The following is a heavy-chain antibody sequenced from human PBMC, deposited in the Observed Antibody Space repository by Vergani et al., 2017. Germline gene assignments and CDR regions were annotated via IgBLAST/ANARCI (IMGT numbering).Heavy chain of an antibody. Sequence: VQLVESGGNVVQSGTSLRLSCAASGFSFGDYAMTWVRQAPGKGLEWVAFIRNKAYGGTTEYAASVKGRFTISRDDSKRLAYLQLSGLKTEDTAVYFCXRGRGYSFGYSDYWGQGTLVTVSS. CDR1: GFSFGDYA. CDR2: IRNKAYGGTT. J-gene: IGHJ4*02. V-gene: IGHV3-49*04. D-gene: IGHD5-18*01. CDR3: XRGRGYSFGYSDY.